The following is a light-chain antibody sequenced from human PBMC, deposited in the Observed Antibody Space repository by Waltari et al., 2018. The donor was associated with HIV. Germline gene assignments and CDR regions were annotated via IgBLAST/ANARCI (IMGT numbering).Light chain of an antibody. Sequence: SSELTQPPSASVSPGQTARITCSGDASPKESTHWFQQKPGQAPVVVIQKNTESPSGIPERFSASRSGTTVTLTITGVQTDDEADYYCLSADNSGTYVFGPGTTVTVL. J-gene: IGLJ1*01. CDR1: ASPKES. V-gene: IGLV3-25*03. CDR2: KNT. CDR3: LSADNSGTYV.